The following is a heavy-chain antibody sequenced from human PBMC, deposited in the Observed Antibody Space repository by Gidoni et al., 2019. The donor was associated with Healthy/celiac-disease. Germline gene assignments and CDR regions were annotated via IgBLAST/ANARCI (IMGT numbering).Heavy chain of an antibody. Sequence: PGASVKVSCKVSGYTLAELSMHWVRQAPGKGLEWMGGFDPENGETIYAQKFQGRVTMTEDTSTDTAYMDLSSLRSEDTAVYYCATGLRFLEWLPSVYSYGMDVWGQGTTVTVSS. J-gene: IGHJ6*02. D-gene: IGHD3-3*01. CDR2: FDPENGET. V-gene: IGHV1-24*01. CDR1: GYTLAELS. CDR3: ATGLRFLEWLPSVYSYGMDV.